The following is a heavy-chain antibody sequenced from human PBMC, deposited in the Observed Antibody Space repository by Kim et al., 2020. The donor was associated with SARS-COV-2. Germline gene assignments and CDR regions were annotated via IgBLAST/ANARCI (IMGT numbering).Heavy chain of an antibody. CDR1: GFTFSSYW. V-gene: IGHV3-7*01. Sequence: GGSLRLSCAASGFTFSSYWMTWVRQAPGKGLEWVANIKKDGNQKYYVDSVKGRFTLSRDNDKNSLYLQMNSLRAEDTAVYYCARDGDLYSSGKDAFDIWGHGTMVTVSS. D-gene: IGHD6-19*01. CDR3: ARDGDLYSSGKDAFDI. J-gene: IGHJ3*02. CDR2: IKKDGNQK.